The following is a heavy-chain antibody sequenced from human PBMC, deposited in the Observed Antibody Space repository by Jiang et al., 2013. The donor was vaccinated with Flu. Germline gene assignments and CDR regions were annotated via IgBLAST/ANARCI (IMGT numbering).Heavy chain of an antibody. Sequence: LKSRVTISVDTSKNQFSLKLSSVTAADTAVYYCARHLYCSGGSCYSNFDYWGQGTLVTVSS. CDR3: ARHLYCSGGSCYSNFDY. D-gene: IGHD2-15*01. V-gene: IGHV4-39*01. J-gene: IGHJ4*02.